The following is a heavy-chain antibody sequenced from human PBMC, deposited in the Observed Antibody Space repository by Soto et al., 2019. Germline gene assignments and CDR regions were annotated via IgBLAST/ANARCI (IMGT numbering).Heavy chain of an antibody. V-gene: IGHV1-69*13. CDR1: GGTFSSYA. CDR3: ARVSKYYYDSSGYYYAPYGMDV. CDR2: IIPIFGTA. D-gene: IGHD3-22*01. Sequence: SVKVSCKASGGTFSSYAISWVRQAPGQGLEWMGGIIPIFGTANYAQKFQGRVTITADESTSTAYMELSSLRSEDTAVYYCARVSKYYYDSSGYYYAPYGMDVWGQGTTVTVSS. J-gene: IGHJ6*02.